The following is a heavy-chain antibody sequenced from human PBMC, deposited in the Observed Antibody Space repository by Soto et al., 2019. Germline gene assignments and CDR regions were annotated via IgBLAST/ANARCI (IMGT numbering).Heavy chain of an antibody. CDR3: AREGGESSDGLYYFDS. CDR2: IYHSGST. V-gene: IGHV4-38-2*02. Sequence: PSETLSLTCAVSGYSISSGYYWGWIRQPPGKGLEWIGSIYHSGSTYYNPSLKSRVTISVDTSKNQFSLKLSSVTAADTAVYYCAREGGESSDGLYYFDSWGQGSLVTVSS. CDR1: GYSISSGYY. J-gene: IGHJ4*02. D-gene: IGHD3-16*01.